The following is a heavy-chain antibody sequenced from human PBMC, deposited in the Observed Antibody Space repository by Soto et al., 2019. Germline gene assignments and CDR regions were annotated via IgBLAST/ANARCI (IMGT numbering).Heavy chain of an antibody. J-gene: IGHJ4*02. D-gene: IGHD2-15*01. Sequence: ASVKVSCKTSGYTFTGHHIHWGRQAPGQGLEWMGWINPISGGTKYREKFQGRVSITRDKSSSTAYMELSSLTSDDSAVYYCAKDGRHCSGGSCPQGHWGQGTLVTVSS. CDR3: AKDGRHCSGGSCPQGH. CDR2: INPISGGT. V-gene: IGHV1-2*02. CDR1: GYTFTGHH.